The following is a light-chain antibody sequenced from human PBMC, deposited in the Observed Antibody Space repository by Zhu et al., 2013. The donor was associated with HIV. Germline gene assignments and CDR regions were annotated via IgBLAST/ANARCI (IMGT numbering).Light chain of an antibody. CDR2: DAS. CDR3: QQYNNWPPEYT. J-gene: IGKJ2*01. CDR1: QSVSSY. Sequence: EIVLTQSPDTVSSSPGESATLSCRASQSVSSYLAWYQQKPGQAPTLLIYDASNRATGIPARFSGSGSGTEFTLTISSLQSEDFAVYYCQQYNNWPPEYTFGQGTKLEIK. V-gene: IGKV3D-15*01.